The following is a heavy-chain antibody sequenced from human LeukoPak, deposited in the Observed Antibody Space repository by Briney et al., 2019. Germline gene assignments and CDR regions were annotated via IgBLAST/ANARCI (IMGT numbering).Heavy chain of an antibody. CDR2: MNPDSGDT. J-gene: IGHJ5*02. D-gene: IGHD3-16*01. CDR3: LRWFDP. V-gene: IGHV1-2*02. CDR1: GYTFTGYY. Sequence: ASVKVSCKASGYTFTGYYVHWVRQAPGQGLEWMGWMNPDSGDTHYAQKFQGRVTMTRDTSISTAYMELSRLSSDDTAVYYCLRWFDPWGQGTLVTVSS.